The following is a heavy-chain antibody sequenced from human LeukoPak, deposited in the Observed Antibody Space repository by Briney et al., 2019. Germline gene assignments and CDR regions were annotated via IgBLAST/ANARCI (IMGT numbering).Heavy chain of an antibody. D-gene: IGHD3-22*01. CDR2: IYYSGST. CDR3: ARDGGAYYYDSSGYFDY. CDR1: GGSISSSSYY. V-gene: IGHV4-39*07. Sequence: SGTLSLTCTVSGGSISSSSYYWGWIRQPPGKGLEWIGSIYYSGSTYYNPSLKSRVTISVDTSKNQFSLKLSSVTAADTAVYYCARDGGAYYYDSSGYFDYWGQGTLVTVSS. J-gene: IGHJ4*02.